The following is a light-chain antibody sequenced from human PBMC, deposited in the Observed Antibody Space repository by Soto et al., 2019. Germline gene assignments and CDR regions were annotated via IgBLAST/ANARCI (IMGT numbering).Light chain of an antibody. CDR3: QQFGSSQYT. Sequence: EIVLTQSPGTLSLSPGQRATLSSRASQSVGSTDLAWYQQKPGQAPRLLIYGASNRATGIPDRFSGSGSGTDFTLTISRLEPADFAVYYCQQFGSSQYTFGQGTKLEIK. J-gene: IGKJ2*01. CDR1: QSVGSTD. V-gene: IGKV3-20*01. CDR2: GAS.